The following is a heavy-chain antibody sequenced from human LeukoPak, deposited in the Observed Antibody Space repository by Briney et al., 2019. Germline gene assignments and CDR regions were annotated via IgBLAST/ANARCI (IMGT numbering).Heavy chain of an antibody. V-gene: IGHV3-48*03. D-gene: IGHD5/OR15-5a*01. CDR2: ISSSSSSI. CDR3: ARSTPNYGMDV. Sequence: GGSLRLSCAASGFTFSSYEMNWVRQAPGKGLEWVSYISSSSSSIYYADSVKGRFTISRDKAKNSLFLQMNSLRAEDTAVYYCARSTPNYGMDVWGQGTTVTVSS. CDR1: GFTFSSYE. J-gene: IGHJ6*02.